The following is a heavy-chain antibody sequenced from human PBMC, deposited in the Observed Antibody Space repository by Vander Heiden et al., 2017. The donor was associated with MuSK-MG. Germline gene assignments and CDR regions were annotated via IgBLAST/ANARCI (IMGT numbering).Heavy chain of an antibody. CDR3: ARAGDTAMDYFDY. V-gene: IGHV4-39*07. D-gene: IGHD5-18*01. Sequence: QLQLQESGPGLVTPSETLSLTCPVSGCSLSRSSYYWGWLRQPPGKGVEWIGSIYYSGSTYYNPALKSRVTISVETAKNQVSLKLSSVTAAETAVYYSARAGDTAMDYFDYWGQGTLVTVYS. J-gene: IGHJ4*02. CDR2: IYYSGST. CDR1: GCSLSRSSYY.